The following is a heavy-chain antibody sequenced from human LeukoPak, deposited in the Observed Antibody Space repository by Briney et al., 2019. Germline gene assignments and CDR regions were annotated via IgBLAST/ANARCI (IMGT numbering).Heavy chain of an antibody. J-gene: IGHJ3*01. V-gene: IGHV4-39*01. Sequence: PSETLSLTCNVSGGSIRSDSYYWGWIRQSPGKGLEWIASILHSGSTYYNPSLESRVTISVDTSKNQFSLKLSSVTAADTAVYYCARHKYSGSTSWGQGTMVTVSS. CDR3: ARHKYSGSTS. D-gene: IGHD5-12*01. CDR2: ILHSGST. CDR1: GGSIRSDSYY.